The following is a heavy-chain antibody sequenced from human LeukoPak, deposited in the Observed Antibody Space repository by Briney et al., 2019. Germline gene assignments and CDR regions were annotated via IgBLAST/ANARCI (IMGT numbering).Heavy chain of an antibody. V-gene: IGHV3-30-3*01. D-gene: IGHD6-19*01. CDR3: ARDPYSSRWRNFDY. J-gene: IGHJ4*02. CDR1: GFTFSSYA. CDR2: ISYDGSNK. Sequence: GGSLRLSCSACGFTFSSYAKHWVRQAPGKGLEWVAVISYDGSNKYYADSVKGRFTISRDNSKNTLYLQMNSLRAEDTAVYYCARDPYSSRWRNFDYWGQGTLVTVSS.